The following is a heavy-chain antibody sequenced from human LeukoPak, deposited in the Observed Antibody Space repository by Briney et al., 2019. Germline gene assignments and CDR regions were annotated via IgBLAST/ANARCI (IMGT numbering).Heavy chain of an antibody. CDR2: ISWNSGSI. CDR1: GFAFYDYA. CDR3: AKDMGAGTFDY. D-gene: IGHD6-13*01. V-gene: IGHV3-9*01. Sequence: GGSLRLSCAASGFAFYDYAMHWVRQAPGKGLEWVSGISWNSGSIGYADSVKGRFTISRDNAKNSLYLQMNSLRAEDTALYYCAKDMGAGTFDYWGQGTLVTVSS. J-gene: IGHJ4*02.